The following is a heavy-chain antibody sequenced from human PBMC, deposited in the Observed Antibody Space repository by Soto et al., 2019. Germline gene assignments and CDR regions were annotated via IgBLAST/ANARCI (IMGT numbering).Heavy chain of an antibody. CDR1: GFTVSSNY. D-gene: IGHD3-22*01. V-gene: IGHV3-53*01. Sequence: GGSLRLSCAASGFTVSSNYMSWVRQAPGKGLEWVSVIYSGGSTYYADSVKGRFTISRDNSKNTLYLQMNSLRAEDTAVYYCARRGNFYDSSGYYYLYGMDVWGQGTTVTVSS. CDR2: IYSGGST. J-gene: IGHJ6*02. CDR3: ARRGNFYDSSGYYYLYGMDV.